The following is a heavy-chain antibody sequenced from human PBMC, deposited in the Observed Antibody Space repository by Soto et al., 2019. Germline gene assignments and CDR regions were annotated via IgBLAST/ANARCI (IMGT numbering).Heavy chain of an antibody. CDR2: MLYSGLT. CDR1: EDSGIGSGGC. Sequence: FETQRVRYSVAEDSGIGSGGCWIWIRRPPGKGLEWIGSMLYSGLTYYNPSLKSRVTLSVDTSKNQFSVRLNSVTASDTAVYYCAPLTVSLSGPYGIHVWGQGTPVTVS. D-gene: IGHD2-15*01. V-gene: IGHV4-39*01. J-gene: IGHJ6*02. CDR3: APLTVSLSGPYGIHV.